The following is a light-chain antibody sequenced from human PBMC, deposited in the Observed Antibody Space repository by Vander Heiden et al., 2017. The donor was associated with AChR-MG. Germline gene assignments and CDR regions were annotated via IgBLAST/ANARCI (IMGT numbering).Light chain of an antibody. V-gene: IGKV1-5*03. CDR1: QSISYW. CDR3: QQYSSSFPYT. J-gene: IGKJ2*01. CDR2: KAS. Sequence: DIQMTQSPPTLSASVGDRVTITCRASQSISYWLAWYQQKPGKAPNLLIYKASSLESGVPSRFSGSGSGTEFTLTISSLQPDDFATYYCQQYSSSFPYTFGQGTKLEIK.